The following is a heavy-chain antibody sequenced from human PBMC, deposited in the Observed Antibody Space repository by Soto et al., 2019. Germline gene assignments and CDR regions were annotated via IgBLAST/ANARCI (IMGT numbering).Heavy chain of an antibody. CDR2: ISGDGSTT. J-gene: IGHJ4*02. D-gene: IGHD3-22*01. V-gene: IGHV3-48*02. CDR1: GFTFSAYT. Sequence: QPGGSLRLSCAASGFTFSAYTMDWVRQAPGRGLEWIAYISGDGSTTFYADSVKGRFTISRDKAKKSLYLQMNSLRDDDSAVYYCARDRFYYDSSGYYFGYYFDYWGRGTLVTVSS. CDR3: ARDRFYYDSSGYYFGYYFDY.